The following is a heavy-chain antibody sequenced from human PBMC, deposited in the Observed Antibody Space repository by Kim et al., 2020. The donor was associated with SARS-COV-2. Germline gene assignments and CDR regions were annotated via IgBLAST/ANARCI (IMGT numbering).Heavy chain of an antibody. V-gene: IGHV3-49*03. Sequence: GGSLRLSCSTSGFNFDDYAMGWFRQAPGKGLQWVAFIRSKTYTGTTDYVASVRGRFTISRDDSENIAYLQMNSLETEDTGIYYCTRGSRLKIVREVRYYFDYWGQGTQVTVSS. CDR3: TRGSRLKIVREVRYYFDY. J-gene: IGHJ4*02. CDR2: IRSKTYTGTT. D-gene: IGHD3-10*02. CDR1: GFNFDDYA.